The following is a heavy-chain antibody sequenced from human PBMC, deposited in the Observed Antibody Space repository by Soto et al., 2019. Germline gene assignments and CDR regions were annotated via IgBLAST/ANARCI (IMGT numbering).Heavy chain of an antibody. Sequence: GGSLRLSCVGSGFTFSSYGMHWVRQAPGKGLECVAVISDTGSSHYYAASVEGRFTISRENSKNTLSLHMDRLRVEDTAVYYCAKDRGGDCTDNSCYFGADYWGQGTPVTV. CDR3: AKDRGGDCTDNSCYFGADY. V-gene: IGHV3-30*18. CDR1: GFTFSSYG. J-gene: IGHJ4*02. D-gene: IGHD2-2*01. CDR2: ISDTGSSH.